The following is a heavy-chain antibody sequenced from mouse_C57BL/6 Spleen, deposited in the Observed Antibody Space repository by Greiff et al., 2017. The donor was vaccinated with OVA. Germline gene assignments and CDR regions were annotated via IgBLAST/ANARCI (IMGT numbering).Heavy chain of an antibody. CDR2: IYPGSGST. CDR1: GYTFTSYW. V-gene: IGHV1-55*01. J-gene: IGHJ3*01. D-gene: IGHD3-2*02. Sequence: QVQLKQPGAELVKPGASVKMSCKASGYTFTSYWITWVKQRPGQGLEWIGDIYPGSGSTNYNEKFKSKATLTVDTSSSTAYMQLSSLTSEDSAVYYCAAGDSSGYPFAYWGQGTLVTVSA. CDR3: AAGDSSGYPFAY.